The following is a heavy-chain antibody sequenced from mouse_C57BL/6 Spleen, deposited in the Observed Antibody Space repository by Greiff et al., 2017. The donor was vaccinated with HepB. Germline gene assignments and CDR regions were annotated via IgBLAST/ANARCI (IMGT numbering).Heavy chain of an antibody. J-gene: IGHJ3*01. D-gene: IGHD2-3*01. CDR1: GFSLTSYG. Sequence: VQVVESGPGLVQPSQSLSITCTVSGFSLTSYGVHWVRQSPGKGLEWLGVIWRGGSTDYNAAFMSRLSITKDNSKSQVFFKMNSLQADDTAIYYFAIPYDGYSWFAYWGQGTLVTVSA. V-gene: IGHV2-5*01. CDR3: AIPYDGYSWFAY. CDR2: IWRGGST.